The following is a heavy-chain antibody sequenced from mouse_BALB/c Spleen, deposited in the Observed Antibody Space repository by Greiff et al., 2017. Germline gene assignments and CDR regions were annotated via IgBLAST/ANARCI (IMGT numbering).Heavy chain of an antibody. CDR2: INPSNGRT. V-gene: IGHV1S81*02. CDR3: ARGGYTYDFDY. J-gene: IGHJ2*01. D-gene: IGHD2-12*01. Sequence: QVQLQQPGAELVKPGASVKLSCKASGYTFTSYWMRWVKQRPGQGLEWIGEINPSNGRTNYNENFKSKATLTVDNSSSTAYMQLSSLTSEDSAVYYCARGGYTYDFDYWGQGTPLTVSA. CDR1: GYTFTSYW.